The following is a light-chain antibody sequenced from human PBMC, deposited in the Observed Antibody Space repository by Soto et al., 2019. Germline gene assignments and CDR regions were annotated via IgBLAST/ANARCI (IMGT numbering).Light chain of an antibody. Sequence: DIQMTQSPSSLSASVGARVIITCRASQSVSTCLNWYQQKLGQAPKLLSSAASNLRSGVPSRFSGSGSGTEFTLTISGLEADDFATYFCQQSFTTPPYTFGQGTRL. J-gene: IGKJ2*01. CDR2: AAS. V-gene: IGKV1-39*01. CDR3: QQSFTTPPYT. CDR1: QSVSTC.